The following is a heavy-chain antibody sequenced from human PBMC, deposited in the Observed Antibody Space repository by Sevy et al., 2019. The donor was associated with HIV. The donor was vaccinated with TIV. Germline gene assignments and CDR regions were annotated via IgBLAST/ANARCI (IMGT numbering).Heavy chain of an antibody. CDR2: ISWNSGSI. CDR3: AKRLGQQLGYNWFDP. V-gene: IGHV3-9*01. D-gene: IGHD6-13*01. J-gene: IGHJ5*02. Sequence: GGSLRLSCAASGFTFDDYAMHWVRQAPGKGLEWVSGISWNSGSIGYADSVKGRFTISRDNAKNSLYLQMNSLRAEDTGLYYCAKRLGQQLGYNWFDPWGQGTLVTVSS. CDR1: GFTFDDYA.